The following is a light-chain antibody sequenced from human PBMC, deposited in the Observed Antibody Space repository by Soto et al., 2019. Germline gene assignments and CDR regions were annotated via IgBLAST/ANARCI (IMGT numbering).Light chain of an antibody. V-gene: IGLV1-40*01. CDR2: GNT. CDR1: SSNIGAGYD. Sequence: QSVLTQPPSVSGAPGQRVTISCTGSSSNIGAGYDVHWYQQLPGTAPKLLIFGNTNRPSGVPDRFSGSKSGTSASLAITGLQADDEADYYCQSSDSSLSGWVFGGGTQLTVL. J-gene: IGLJ3*02. CDR3: QSSDSSLSGWV.